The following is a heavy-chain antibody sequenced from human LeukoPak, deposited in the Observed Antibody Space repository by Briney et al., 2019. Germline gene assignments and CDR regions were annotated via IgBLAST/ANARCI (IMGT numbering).Heavy chain of an antibody. CDR1: GGSISSGGYY. J-gene: IGHJ4*02. Sequence: SETLSLTCTVSGGSISSGGYYWSWIRQHPGKGLEWIGYIYYSGSTYYNPSLKSQVTISVDTSKNQFSLKLSSVTAADTAVYYCARSLGKKYSSSWYYFDYWGQGTLVTVSS. D-gene: IGHD6-13*01. CDR2: IYYSGST. V-gene: IGHV4-31*01. CDR3: ARSLGKKYSSSWYYFDY.